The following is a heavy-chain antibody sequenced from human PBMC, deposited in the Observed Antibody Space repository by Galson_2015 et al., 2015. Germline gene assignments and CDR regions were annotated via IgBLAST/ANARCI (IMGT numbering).Heavy chain of an antibody. Sequence: QSGAEVTKPGESLPISCKGSGYSFTTYWIGWVRQMPGKGPEWMGIIYPDDSDTTYSPSFQGQVTISADKSISTAYLQWSSLKASDTAMYYCARPLEMATMRSFAYWGQGTLVTVSS. CDR3: ARPLEMATMRSFAY. CDR2: IYPDDSDT. V-gene: IGHV5-51*01. J-gene: IGHJ4*02. D-gene: IGHD5-24*01. CDR1: GYSFTTYW.